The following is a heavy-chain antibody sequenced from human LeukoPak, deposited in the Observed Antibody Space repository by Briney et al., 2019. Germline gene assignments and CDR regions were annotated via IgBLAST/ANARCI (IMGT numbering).Heavy chain of an antibody. Sequence: SETLSLTCAVSGYSISSGYYWGWIRQPPGKGLEWIASIYHSGSTYYNPSLKSRVTISIDTSKNQFSLKLSSVTAADTAVYYCARLLSVKVVVIRRYFDYWGQGTLVTVSS. CDR1: GYSISSGYY. V-gene: IGHV4-38-2*01. J-gene: IGHJ4*02. D-gene: IGHD3-22*01. CDR3: ARLLSVKVVVIRRYFDY. CDR2: IYHSGST.